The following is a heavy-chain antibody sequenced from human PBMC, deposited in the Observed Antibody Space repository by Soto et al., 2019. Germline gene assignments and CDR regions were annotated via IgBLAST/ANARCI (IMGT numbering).Heavy chain of an antibody. V-gene: IGHV1-46*01. CDR3: ARDPSYGEQLVYYGMDV. CDR1: GYTFTSYY. D-gene: IGHD6-6*01. Sequence: QVQLVQSGAEVKKPGASVKVSCKASGYTFTSYYMHWVRQAPGQGLEWMGIINPSGGSTSYAQKFQGRVTMTRDTSTSTVYMELSSLRSEDTAVYYCARDPSYGEQLVYYGMDVWGQGTTVTVSS. J-gene: IGHJ6*02. CDR2: INPSGGST.